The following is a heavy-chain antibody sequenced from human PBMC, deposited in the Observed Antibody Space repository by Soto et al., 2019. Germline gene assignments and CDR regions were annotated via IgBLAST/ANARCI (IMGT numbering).Heavy chain of an antibody. V-gene: IGHV3-23*01. CDR2: IRGSGGST. D-gene: IGHD3-10*01. CDR3: AKESTYYYGSGSYDHYGRDV. J-gene: IGHJ6*02. Sequence: EVQLLESGGGLVQPGGSLRLSCAASGFTFSNYALSWVRQAPGKGLEWVSGIRGSGGSTYYADSVKGRFTISRDNSKITLYLQMITLRADDTSVYYCAKESTYYYGSGSYDHYGRDVWGQGTTVTVSS. CDR1: GFTFSNYA.